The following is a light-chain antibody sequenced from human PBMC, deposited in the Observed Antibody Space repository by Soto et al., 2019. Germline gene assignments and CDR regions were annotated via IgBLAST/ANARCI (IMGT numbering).Light chain of an antibody. Sequence: EIVMTQSPATLSVSPGESATLSCRSSQNIRNNLAWYQQKPGQAPRLLFSDTSTRATTVPARFNGSGSGTEFSLAISNLQSEDFAVYYCHQYNNWLLTFGGGTKVDIK. CDR1: QNIRNN. V-gene: IGKV3-15*01. CDR2: DTS. CDR3: HQYNNWLLT. J-gene: IGKJ4*01.